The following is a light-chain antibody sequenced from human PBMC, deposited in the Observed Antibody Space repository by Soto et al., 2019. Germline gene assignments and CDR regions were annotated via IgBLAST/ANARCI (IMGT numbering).Light chain of an antibody. V-gene: IGLV2-14*01. J-gene: IGLJ1*01. CDR1: SSDIGGYNY. CDR2: EVR. CDR3: SSYTSNNTLV. Sequence: QSALTQPASVSGSPGQSITSSCTGTSSDIGGYNYVSWFQQHPGKAPKLMIYEVRNRPSGVSNRFSGSKSGNTASLTISGLQAEDETDYYCSSYTSNNTLVFGTGTKVTVL.